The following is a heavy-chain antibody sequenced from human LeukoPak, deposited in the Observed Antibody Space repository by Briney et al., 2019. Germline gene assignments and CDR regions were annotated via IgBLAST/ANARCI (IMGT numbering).Heavy chain of an antibody. CDR3: ARDLLQLLWFGEGNWFDP. Sequence: ASVKVSCKAFGYTFTSYGISWVRQAPGQGLEWMGWISAYNGNTNYAQKLQGRVTMTTDTSTSTAYMELRSLRSDDTAVYYCARDLLQLLWFGEGNWFDPWGQGTLVTVSS. V-gene: IGHV1-18*01. D-gene: IGHD3-10*01. CDR2: ISAYNGNT. J-gene: IGHJ5*02. CDR1: GYTFTSYG.